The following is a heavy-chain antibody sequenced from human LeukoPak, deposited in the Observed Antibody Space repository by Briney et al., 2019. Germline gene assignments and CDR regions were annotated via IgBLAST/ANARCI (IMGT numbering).Heavy chain of an antibody. CDR1: AGTFSSYA. Sequence: SVKVSCKASAGTFSSYAISWVRQAPGQGLEWMGGIIPIFGTANYAQKFQGRVTITADESTSTAYMELSSLRSEDTAVYYCARAHHRGYSYGLLFDYWGQGTLVTVSS. CDR2: IIPIFGTA. V-gene: IGHV1-69*13. CDR3: ARAHHRGYSYGLLFDY. D-gene: IGHD5-18*01. J-gene: IGHJ4*02.